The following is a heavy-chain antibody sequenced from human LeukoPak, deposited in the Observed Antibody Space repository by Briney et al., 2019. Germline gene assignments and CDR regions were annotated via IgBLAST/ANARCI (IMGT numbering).Heavy chain of an antibody. Sequence: PSETLSLTCTVSGGSISSYYWRWIRRPPGKGLEWIGYIYYSGSTNYNPSLKSRVTISVDTSKNQFSLKLSSVTAADTAVYYGARDAVVPAAIGYYYYGMDVWGQGTTVTVPS. D-gene: IGHD2-2*01. J-gene: IGHJ6*02. V-gene: IGHV4-59*01. CDR3: ARDAVVPAAIGYYYYGMDV. CDR1: GGSISSYY. CDR2: IYYSGST.